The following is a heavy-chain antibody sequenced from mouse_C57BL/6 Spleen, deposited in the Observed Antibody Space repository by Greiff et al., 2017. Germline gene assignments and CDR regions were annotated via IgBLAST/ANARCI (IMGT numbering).Heavy chain of an antibody. CDR1: GYTFTEYT. CDR3: ARHEEGTAPFAY. D-gene: IGHD3-3*01. J-gene: IGHJ3*01. Sequence: VLLVESGAELVKPGASVKLSCKASGYTFTEYTIHWVKQRSGQGLEWIGWFYPGSGSIKYNEKFKDKATLTADKSSSTVYMELSRLTSEDSAVXFCARHEEGTAPFAYWGQGTLVTVSA. CDR2: FYPGSGSI. V-gene: IGHV1-62-2*01.